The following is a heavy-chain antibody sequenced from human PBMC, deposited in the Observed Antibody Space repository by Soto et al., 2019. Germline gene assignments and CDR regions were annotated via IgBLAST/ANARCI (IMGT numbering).Heavy chain of an antibody. Sequence: EVHLVESGGGLVKPGGSLRVSCAASGFSFSNSWMNWVRQAPGKGLEWVGRVRSNSDGGTADYAAPVKGRFLISRDDSQNTLHLQMYSLTTEDTAVYYCATPGYNSGYYLYYWGRGTLVTVSS. CDR3: ATPGYNSGYYLYY. D-gene: IGHD3-22*01. J-gene: IGHJ4*02. V-gene: IGHV3-15*07. CDR2: VRSNSDGGTA. CDR1: GFSFSNSW.